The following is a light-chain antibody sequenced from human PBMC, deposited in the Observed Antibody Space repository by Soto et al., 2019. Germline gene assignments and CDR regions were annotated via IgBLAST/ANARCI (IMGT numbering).Light chain of an antibody. Sequence: NPLTQSPSNLSAFAGEAVPVTCRASQSVSGWLAWYQQKPGKAPKLLIYDASSLKSGYPSRFSCSGSGTEFTLTISSLQPYDFATYFCQHDNSYSEAFGQGTKVDIK. J-gene: IGKJ1*01. V-gene: IGKV1-5*01. CDR2: DAS. CDR1: QSVSGW. CDR3: QHDNSYSEA.